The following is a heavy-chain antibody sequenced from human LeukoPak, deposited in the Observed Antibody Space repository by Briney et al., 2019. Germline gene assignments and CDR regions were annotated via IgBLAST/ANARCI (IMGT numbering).Heavy chain of an antibody. D-gene: IGHD3-22*01. J-gene: IGHJ4*02. CDR1: GFTFSSYA. CDR2: ISGSGGST. CDR3: AKSWYYYDSSGPDY. V-gene: IGHV3-23*01. Sequence: GGSLRLSCAASGFTFSSYAMSWVRQAPGKGLEWVSDISGSGGSTYYADSEKGRFTISRDNSKNTLYLQMNSLRAEDTAVYYCAKSWYYYDSSGPDYWGQGTLVTVSS.